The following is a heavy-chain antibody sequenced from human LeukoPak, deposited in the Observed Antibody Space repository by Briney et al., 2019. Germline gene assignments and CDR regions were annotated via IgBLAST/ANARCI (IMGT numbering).Heavy chain of an antibody. J-gene: IGHJ6*04. V-gene: IGHV3-9*02. CDR1: GFSSDDYA. D-gene: IGHD3-10*02. CDR3: AELGITMIGGV. CDR2: ISWNSDNI. Sequence: GGSLRLSCAVSGFSSDDYAMHWVRQVPGKGLEWVSGISWNSDNICYADSVKGRFTTSRDNAKNSLYLQMNSLRAEDTAVYYCAELGITMIGGVWGKGTTVTISS.